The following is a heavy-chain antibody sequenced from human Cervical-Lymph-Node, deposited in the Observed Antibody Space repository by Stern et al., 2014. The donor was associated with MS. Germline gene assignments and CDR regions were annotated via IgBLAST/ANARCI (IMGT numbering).Heavy chain of an antibody. V-gene: IGHV4-31*03. J-gene: IGHJ4*02. D-gene: IGHD3-22*01. Sequence: VQLVESGPGLVKPSQTLSLTCTVSGGSISSGGYYWRWIRQHPGMGLVWIGDIYYSGSTYYNPSLKSRVTISVDTSKNQFSLKLSSVTAADTAVYYCARATYYYDSSGYLLDYWGQGTLVTVSS. CDR3: ARATYYYDSSGYLLDY. CDR1: GGSISSGGYY. CDR2: IYYSGST.